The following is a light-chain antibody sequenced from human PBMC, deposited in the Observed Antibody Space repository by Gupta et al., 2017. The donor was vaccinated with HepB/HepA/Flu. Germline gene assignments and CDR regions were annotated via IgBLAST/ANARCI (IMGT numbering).Light chain of an antibody. CDR2: DAS. CDR3: QQRSNWSLSIT. J-gene: IGKJ5*01. Sequence: EIVLTQSPATLSLSPGERATLSCRASQSVSSYLAWYQQKPGQAPRLLIYDASNRATGIPARFSGSGSGTDFTLTISSLEPEDVAVYYCQQRSNWSLSITFGQGTRLEIK. CDR1: QSVSSY. V-gene: IGKV3-11*01.